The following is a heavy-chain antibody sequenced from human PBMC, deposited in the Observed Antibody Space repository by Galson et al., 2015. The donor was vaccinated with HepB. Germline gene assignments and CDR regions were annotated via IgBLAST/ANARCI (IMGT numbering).Heavy chain of an antibody. CDR1: GFTFTSYN. D-gene: IGHD1-26*01. J-gene: IGHJ4*02. V-gene: IGHV3-30*16. Sequence: SLRLSCATSGFTFTSYNVHWVRQSPVKGLEWLAIISDDGKTGSYADSVKGRFTISRDNSKNTLSLQMNSLRPEDTAVYYCARDSKWNYDHWGQGTLVTVSS. CDR2: ISDDGKTG. CDR3: ARDSKWNYDH.